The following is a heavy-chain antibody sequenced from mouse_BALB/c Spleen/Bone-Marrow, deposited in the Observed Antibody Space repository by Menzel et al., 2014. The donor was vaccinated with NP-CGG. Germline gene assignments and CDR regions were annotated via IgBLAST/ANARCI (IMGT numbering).Heavy chain of an antibody. CDR1: GDSITSGY. CDR3: ARTHYYGWFDP. D-gene: IGHD1-2*01. V-gene: IGHV3-8*02. Sequence: EVHLVESGPSLVKPSQTLSLPCSVTGDSITSGYWNWIRKFPGNKLEYMGFISYSGGTYYNPSLRSRISITRDTSKNXYYLQLNSVTTEDTATYFCARTHYYGWFDPWGQGTTLTVSS. CDR2: ISYSGGT. J-gene: IGHJ2*01.